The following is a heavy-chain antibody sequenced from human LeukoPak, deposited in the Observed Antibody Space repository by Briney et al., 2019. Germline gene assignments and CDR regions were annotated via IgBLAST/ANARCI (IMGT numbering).Heavy chain of an antibody. CDR3: ARGLGYYLDY. J-gene: IGHJ4*02. CDR1: GFTFSSYG. CDR2: IWYDGSNT. Sequence: GGSLRLSCAASGFTFSSYGMHWVRQAPGKGLEWVADIWYDGSNTYYADSVKGRFTISRDNSRNTLYVQMNSLRAEDAAVYYCARGLGYYLDYWGQGTLVTVSS. V-gene: IGHV3-33*01. D-gene: IGHD2-15*01.